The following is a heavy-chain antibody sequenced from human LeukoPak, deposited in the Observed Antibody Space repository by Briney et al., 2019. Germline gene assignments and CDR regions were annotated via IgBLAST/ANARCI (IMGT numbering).Heavy chain of an antibody. V-gene: IGHV1-2*06. Sequence: ASVKVSCKTSGYTFTDHYIHWVRQAPGQGLEWMGRINPNSGDTNYAQKFQGRVTMTRDTSINTACMELTRLRSDDTAVYYCARGPVTPIQNWFDPWGQGTLVTVSS. D-gene: IGHD4-17*01. CDR3: ARGPVTPIQNWFDP. J-gene: IGHJ5*02. CDR1: GYTFTDHY. CDR2: INPNSGDT.